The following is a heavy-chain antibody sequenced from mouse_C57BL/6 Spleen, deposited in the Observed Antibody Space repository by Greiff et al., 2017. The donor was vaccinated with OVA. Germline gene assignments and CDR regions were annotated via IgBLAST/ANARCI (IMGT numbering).Heavy chain of an antibody. J-gene: IGHJ1*03. CDR3: AKEGETGSGYFDV. Sequence: QVQLKESGPGLVQPSQSLSITCTVSGFSLTSYGVHWVRQSPGKGLEWLGVIWRGGSTDYNAAFMSRLSITKDNSKSQVFFKMNSLQADDTAIYYCAKEGETGSGYFDVWGTGTTVTVSS. CDR1: GFSLTSYG. CDR2: IWRGGST. D-gene: IGHD4-1*01. V-gene: IGHV2-5*01.